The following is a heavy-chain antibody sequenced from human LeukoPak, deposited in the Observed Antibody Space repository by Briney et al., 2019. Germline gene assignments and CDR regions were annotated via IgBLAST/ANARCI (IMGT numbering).Heavy chain of an antibody. CDR3: ARGIAAGYYYYGMDV. J-gene: IGHJ6*02. CDR1: GYTFTSYY. Sequence: ASVKVSCKASGYTFTSYYMHWVRQAPGQGLEWRGIINPSGGSTSYAQKFQGRVTMTRDTSTSTVYMELSSLRSEDTAVYYCARGIAAGYYYYGMDVWGQGTTVTVSS. V-gene: IGHV1-46*01. CDR2: INPSGGST. D-gene: IGHD6-13*01.